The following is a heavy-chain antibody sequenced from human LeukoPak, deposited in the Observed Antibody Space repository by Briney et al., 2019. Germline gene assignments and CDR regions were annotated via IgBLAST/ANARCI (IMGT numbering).Heavy chain of an antibody. Sequence: SETLSLTCTVSGGSISSGDYYWSWIRQPPGKGLEWIGYIYYSGSTYYNPSLKSRVTISVDTSKNQFSLKLSSVTAADTAAYYCARNRKGVTLGYWGQGTLVTVSS. CDR1: GGSISSGDYY. D-gene: IGHD2-21*02. J-gene: IGHJ4*02. V-gene: IGHV4-30-4*01. CDR2: IYYSGST. CDR3: ARNRKGVTLGY.